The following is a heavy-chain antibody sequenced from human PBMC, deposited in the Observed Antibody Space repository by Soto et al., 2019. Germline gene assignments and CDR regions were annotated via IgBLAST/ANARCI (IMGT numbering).Heavy chain of an antibody. D-gene: IGHD6-13*01. V-gene: IGHV4-30-2*02. J-gene: IGHJ6*02. CDR2: IYDSGST. CDR3: ARDRRGRADGFIYYYAMDV. Sequence: SETLSLTCAVSGDSISRGGYSWTWIRQPPGKALEWIGNIYDSGSTNYNPSFESRVSISLDTAKNQVSLKLTSVTAADSAIYYCARDRRGRADGFIYYYAMDVWGQGTSVTVSS. CDR1: GDSISRGGYS.